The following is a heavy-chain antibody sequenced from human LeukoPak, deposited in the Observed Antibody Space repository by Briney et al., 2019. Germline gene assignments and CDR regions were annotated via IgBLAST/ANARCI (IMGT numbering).Heavy chain of an antibody. V-gene: IGHV1-69*04. D-gene: IGHD1-1*01. CDR1: VGTFSGYA. J-gene: IGHJ4*02. Sequence: SVKVSCKASVGTFSGYAISWVRQAPGQGLEWMGRIIPILGIANYAQKFQGRVTITADKSTSTAYMELSSLRSEDTAVYYCARRGAGTTEGFDYWGQGTLVTVSS. CDR3: ARRGAGTTEGFDY. CDR2: IIPILGIA.